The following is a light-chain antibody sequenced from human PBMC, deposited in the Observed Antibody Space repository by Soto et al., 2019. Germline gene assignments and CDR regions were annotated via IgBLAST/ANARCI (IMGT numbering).Light chain of an antibody. CDR2: GNS. J-gene: IGLJ2*01. V-gene: IGLV1-40*01. CDR3: QSYASSLSVV. CDR1: SSTIGAGYD. Sequence: QSVLTQPPSVSGAPGQRVTLSCTGSSSTIGAGYDVHWYQQLPGTAPKLLIYGNSNRPSGVPDRFSGSKSGTSASLAITGLQAEDEADYYCQSYASSLSVVFGGGTKLTVL.